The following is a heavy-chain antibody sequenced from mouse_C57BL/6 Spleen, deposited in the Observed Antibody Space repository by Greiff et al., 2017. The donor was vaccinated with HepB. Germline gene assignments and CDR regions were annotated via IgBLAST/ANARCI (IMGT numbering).Heavy chain of an antibody. V-gene: IGHV3-6*01. Sequence: VQLQQSGPGLVKPSQSLSLTCSVTGYSITSGYYWNWIRQFPGNKLEWMGYISYDGSNNYNPSLKNRISITRDTSKNQFFLKLNSVTTEDTATYYCAIYDYDAVDYWGQGTTLTVSS. CDR2: ISYDGSN. J-gene: IGHJ2*01. CDR1: GYSITSGYY. CDR3: AIYDYDAVDY. D-gene: IGHD2-4*01.